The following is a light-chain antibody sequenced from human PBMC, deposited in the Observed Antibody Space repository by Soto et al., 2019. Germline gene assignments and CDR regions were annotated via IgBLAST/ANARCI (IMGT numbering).Light chain of an antibody. V-gene: IGKV3-15*01. CDR3: QQYNNWTPFS. CDR1: QSISSN. J-gene: IGKJ3*01. CDR2: GAS. Sequence: ERVMTQSPATLSVSPGERATLSCRASQSISSNLAWYQQKNGQTPRLLIYGASTRAAGIPARFSGSGSGTDFTITISSLQSEDLAVYYCQQYNNWTPFSFGPGTKVDI.